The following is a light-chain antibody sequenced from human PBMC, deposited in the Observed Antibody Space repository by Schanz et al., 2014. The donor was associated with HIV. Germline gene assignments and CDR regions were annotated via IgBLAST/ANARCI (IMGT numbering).Light chain of an antibody. CDR2: WAS. CDR1: QTVLYSSNNKND. CDR3: QQYYSTPPYT. V-gene: IGKV4-1*01. Sequence: DIVMTQSPDSLAVSLGERATINCKSSQTVLYSSNNKNDLAWYQQKAGQPPKLLISWASTRESGVPDRFSGSGSGTDFTLTISSLQAEDVAVYYCQQYYSTPPYTFGQXTKLEIK. J-gene: IGKJ2*01.